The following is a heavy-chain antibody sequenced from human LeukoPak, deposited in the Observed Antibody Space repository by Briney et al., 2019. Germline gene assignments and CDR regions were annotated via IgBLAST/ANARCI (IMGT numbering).Heavy chain of an antibody. V-gene: IGHV4-31*03. CDR1: GGSISSGGYY. Sequence: SETLSLTCTVSGGSISSGGYYWSWIRQHPGKGLEWIGYIYYSGSTYYNPSLKSRVTISVDTSKNQFSLKLGSVTAADTAVYYCARRSKDYYYGMDVWGQGTTVTVSS. J-gene: IGHJ6*02. CDR2: IYYSGST. CDR3: ARRSKDYYYGMDV. D-gene: IGHD2-2*01.